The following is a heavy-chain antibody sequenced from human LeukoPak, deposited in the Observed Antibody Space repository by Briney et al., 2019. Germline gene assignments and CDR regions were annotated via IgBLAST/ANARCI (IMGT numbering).Heavy chain of an antibody. CDR2: IIPIFGTA. CDR3: ARVGDYYDSSGYYFDY. V-gene: IGHV1-69*05. D-gene: IGHD3-22*01. CDR1: GGTFSSYA. Sequence: SVKVSCKASGGTFSSYAISWVRQAPGQGLEWMGRIIPIFGTANYAQKFQGRITITTDESTSTAYMELSSLRSEDTAVYYCARVGDYYDSSGYYFDYWGQGTLVTVSS. J-gene: IGHJ4*02.